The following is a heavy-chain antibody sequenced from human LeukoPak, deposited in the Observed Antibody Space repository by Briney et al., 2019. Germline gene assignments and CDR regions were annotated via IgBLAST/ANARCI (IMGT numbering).Heavy chain of an antibody. CDR2: ISAYNGNT. CDR1: GYSFSNNG. Sequence: ASVKVSCKASGYSFSNNGITWVRQAPGQGLEWLGWISAYNGNTYYAQKLQGRVTTTTDTSTSTAYMELSSLRSDDTAVYYCARDPPPWEPPEYLFDHWGQGTLVTVSS. D-gene: IGHD1-26*01. V-gene: IGHV1-18*01. J-gene: IGHJ4*02. CDR3: ARDPPPWEPPEYLFDH.